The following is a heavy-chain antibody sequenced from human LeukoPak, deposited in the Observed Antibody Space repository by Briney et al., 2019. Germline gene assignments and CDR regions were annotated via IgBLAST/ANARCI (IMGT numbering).Heavy chain of an antibody. CDR3: AADSDGYNVGDAFDI. J-gene: IGHJ3*02. CDR1: GFTFTSSA. V-gene: IGHV1-58*02. CDR2: IVVGSGNT. Sequence: SVKVSCKASGFTFTSSAMQWVRQARGQRLERIGWIVVGSGNTNYAQKFQERVTITRDMSTSTAYMELSSLRSEDTAVYYCAADSDGYNVGDAFDIWGQGTMVTVSS. D-gene: IGHD5-24*01.